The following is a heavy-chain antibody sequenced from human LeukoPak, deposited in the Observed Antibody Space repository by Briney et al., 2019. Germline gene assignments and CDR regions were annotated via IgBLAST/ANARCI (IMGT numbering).Heavy chain of an antibody. D-gene: IGHD4-17*01. CDR3: AKDRYGDYVFDY. CDR1: GFTFDDYA. CDR2: ISWNSGSI. Sequence: GRSLRLSCAASGFTFDDYAMHWVRQAPGKGLEWVSGISWNSGSIGYADSVKGRFTISRDNSKNTLYLQMNSLRADDTAVYYCAKDRYGDYVFDYWGQGTLVTVSS. J-gene: IGHJ4*02. V-gene: IGHV3-9*01.